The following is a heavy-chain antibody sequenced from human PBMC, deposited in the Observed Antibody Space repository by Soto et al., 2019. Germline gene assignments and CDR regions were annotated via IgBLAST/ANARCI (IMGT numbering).Heavy chain of an antibody. CDR3: AKGGAARPSIHYYYGMDV. Sequence: GGSLRLSCAASGFTFSSYAMSWVRQAPGKGLEWVSAISGSGGSTYYAYSVKGRFTISRDNSKNTLYLQMNSLRAEDTAVYYCAKGGAARPSIHYYYGMDVWGQGTTVTVSS. D-gene: IGHD6-6*01. CDR1: GFTFSSYA. J-gene: IGHJ6*02. CDR2: ISGSGGST. V-gene: IGHV3-23*01.